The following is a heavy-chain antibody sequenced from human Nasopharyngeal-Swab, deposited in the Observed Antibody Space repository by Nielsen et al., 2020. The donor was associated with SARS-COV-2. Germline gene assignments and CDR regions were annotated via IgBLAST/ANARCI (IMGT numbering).Heavy chain of an antibody. D-gene: IGHD3-10*01. CDR2: IYYSGST. V-gene: IGHV4-59*01. CDR1: CGSISSYY. CDR3: ARGYGSGSYSYMDV. Sequence: SETLSLTFTVSCGSISSYYWSWIRQPPGEGLEWIGYIYYSGSTNYNPSLKSRVTISVDTSKNQFSLKLSSVTAADTAVYYCARGYGSGSYSYMDVWGKGTTVTVSS. J-gene: IGHJ6*03.